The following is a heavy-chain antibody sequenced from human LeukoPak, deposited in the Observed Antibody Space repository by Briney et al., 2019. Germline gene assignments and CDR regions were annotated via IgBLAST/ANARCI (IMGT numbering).Heavy chain of an antibody. CDR2: IYHSWST. D-gene: IGHD1-26*01. CDR3: ARGTVGATVYYFDY. J-gene: IGHJ4*02. V-gene: IGHV4-38-2*02. Sequence: PSETLSLTCTVSDYSISSGYYWGWIRQPPGTELERIGSIYHSWSTYYNPSLKSRVTISVDTSKNQFSLKMSSVTAADTAVYYCARGTVGATVYYFDYWGQGTLVTVSS. CDR1: DYSISSGYY.